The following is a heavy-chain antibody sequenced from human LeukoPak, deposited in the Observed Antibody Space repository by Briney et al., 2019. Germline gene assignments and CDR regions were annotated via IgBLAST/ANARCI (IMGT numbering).Heavy chain of an antibody. J-gene: IGHJ4*02. CDR1: GVTFSSYA. Sequence: ASVKVSCKASGVTFSSYAISWVRQAPGQGLEWMGGIIPIFGTANYAQKFQGRVTITADESTTTAYMALSSLRSEDTAVYYCASPYSGSYYGEDPFDYWGQGTLVTVSS. D-gene: IGHD1-26*01. V-gene: IGHV1-69*13. CDR2: IIPIFGTA. CDR3: ASPYSGSYYGEDPFDY.